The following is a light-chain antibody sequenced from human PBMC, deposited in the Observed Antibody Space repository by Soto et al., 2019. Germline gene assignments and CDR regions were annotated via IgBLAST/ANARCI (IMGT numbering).Light chain of an antibody. CDR1: QSISSW. J-gene: IGKJ1*01. CDR2: DAS. Sequence: DIQMTHSPSTLSASVVGRGTVTCRASQSISSWLAWYQQKPGKDPKLLIYDASSLESGFPSRFSGSGSGTEFTLTITSLQSEDFALYYCQQYHNLWTLGQWTKVDIK. CDR3: QQYHNLWT. V-gene: IGKV1-5*01.